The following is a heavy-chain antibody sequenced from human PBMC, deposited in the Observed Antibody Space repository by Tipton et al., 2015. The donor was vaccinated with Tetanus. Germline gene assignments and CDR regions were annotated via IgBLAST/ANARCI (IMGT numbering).Heavy chain of an antibody. CDR3: TRDGPFNSPTSGWFDP. CDR2: IAGSVGST. CDR1: GFTFSSYP. V-gene: IGHV3-23*01. D-gene: IGHD2/OR15-2a*01. Sequence: SLRLSCVASGFTFSSYPMAWVRQAPGKGLEWVSGIAGSVGSTYYKDSVRGRFTVSRDNSKNTLYLEMNSLRVEDTALYYCTRDGPFNSPTSGWFDPWGQGTQVTVSS. J-gene: IGHJ5*02.